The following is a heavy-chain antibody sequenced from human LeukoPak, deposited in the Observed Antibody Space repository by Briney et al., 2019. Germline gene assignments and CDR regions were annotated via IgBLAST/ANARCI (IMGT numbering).Heavy chain of an antibody. D-gene: IGHD6-19*01. J-gene: IGHJ5*02. V-gene: IGHV3-33*01. CDR2: IWRGGNYK. Sequence: GGSLRLSCSASGFNFGTHAMHGVRQAPGKGLEGVAMIWRGGNYKFYAESVKGRFTISRDDFRSDLSLQMDSLRVEDTALYHCVIDPPDSGWAFWSWGQGALVTVSS. CDR1: GFNFGTHA. CDR3: VIDPPDSGWAFWS.